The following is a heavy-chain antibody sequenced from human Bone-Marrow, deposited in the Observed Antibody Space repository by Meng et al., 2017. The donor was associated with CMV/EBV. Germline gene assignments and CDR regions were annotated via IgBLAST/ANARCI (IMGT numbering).Heavy chain of an antibody. Sequence: GESLKISCTASGFTFGDHTMSWVRQAPGKGLEWVGFIRSKVYGETKEYAASVRGRVSISRDDSKSIAYLQVNSLKTEDTAVYYCTKPGIAEFWGQGTLVTVSS. D-gene: IGHD6-13*01. CDR3: TKPGIAEF. J-gene: IGHJ4*01. CDR2: IRSKVYGETK. CDR1: GFTFGDHT. V-gene: IGHV3-49*04.